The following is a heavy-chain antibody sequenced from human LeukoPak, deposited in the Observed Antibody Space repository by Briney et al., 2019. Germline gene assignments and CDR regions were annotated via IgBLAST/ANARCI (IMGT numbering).Heavy chain of an antibody. D-gene: IGHD6-13*01. CDR3: AKDLSSSWFEGLDN. V-gene: IGHV3-33*06. J-gene: IGHJ4*02. CDR1: GFPHSTYG. Sequence: RAGGPLSHFCAASGFPHSTYGMYWVRPAPGKGLEGVAVIWNDGSNKHYADSVKGRFTISRDNSKNTLDLQMNSLRAEDTAVYYCAKDLSSSWFEGLDNWGQGTLVTVSS. CDR2: IWNDGSNK.